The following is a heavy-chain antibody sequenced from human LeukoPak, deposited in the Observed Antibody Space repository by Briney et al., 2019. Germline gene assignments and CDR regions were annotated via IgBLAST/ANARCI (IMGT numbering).Heavy chain of an antibody. J-gene: IGHJ3*02. V-gene: IGHV3-30*18. CDR3: AKELFPLRSGGSPGAFDI. CDR1: GFTFSSYG. D-gene: IGHD2-15*01. CDR2: ISYDGSNK. Sequence: GGSLRLSCAASGFTFSSYGMHWVRQAPGKGLEWVAVISYDGSNKYYADSVKGRFTISRDNSKNTLYLQMNSLRAEDTAVHYCAKELFPLRSGGSPGAFDIWGQGTMVTVSS.